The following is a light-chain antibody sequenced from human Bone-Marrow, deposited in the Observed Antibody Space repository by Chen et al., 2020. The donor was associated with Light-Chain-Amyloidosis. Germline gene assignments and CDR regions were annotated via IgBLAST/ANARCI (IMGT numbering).Light chain of an antibody. J-gene: IGKJ4*01. CDR2: GSS. V-gene: IGKV3-20*01. CDR1: QTIRSNY. Sequence: EIVLTQSPGPLSLSPGEGANLSCSASQTIRSNYLTWYQQKFGQAPRLLIYGSSSRATGLPDRFTGSGSGTDFTLTINRLEPEDFAMYYCQQYGTSPLTFGGGTKVEIK. CDR3: QQYGTSPLT.